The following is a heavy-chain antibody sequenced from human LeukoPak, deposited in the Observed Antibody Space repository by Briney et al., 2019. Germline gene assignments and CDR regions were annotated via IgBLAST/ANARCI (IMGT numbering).Heavy chain of an antibody. CDR2: ISSSATYI. V-gene: IGHV3-21*01. Sequence: PGGSLRLSCAASGFTFATYSLNWVRQAPGKGLEWVSSISSSATYIYYADSMKGRFTISRDDAKHSLYLQMNSLRAGDTAVYYCARTPSSGNYFPWYFDLWGRGTLVTVSS. D-gene: IGHD1-26*01. CDR1: GFTFATYS. J-gene: IGHJ2*01. CDR3: ARTPSSGNYFPWYFDL.